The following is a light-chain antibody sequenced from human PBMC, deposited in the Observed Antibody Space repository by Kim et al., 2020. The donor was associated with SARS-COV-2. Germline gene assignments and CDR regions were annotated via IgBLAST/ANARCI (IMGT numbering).Light chain of an antibody. J-gene: IGLJ1*01. Sequence: SSELTQDPAVSVAFGQTVRITCQGDSLRSYYASWYQLKPGQAPVLVNYGQNNRPPGIPDRFSASSSGDTTSLTITGAQATDETDYYCSSRDTSGERVVFGAGNKVTVL. V-gene: IGLV3-19*01. CDR1: SLRSYY. CDR3: SSRDTSGERVV. CDR2: GQN.